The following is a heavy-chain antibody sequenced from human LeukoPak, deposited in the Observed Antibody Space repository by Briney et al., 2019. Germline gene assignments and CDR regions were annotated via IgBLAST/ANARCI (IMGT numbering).Heavy chain of an antibody. CDR1: GYTFTGYY. V-gene: IGHV1-2*02. J-gene: IGHJ4*02. CDR2: INPNSGGT. D-gene: IGHD3-3*01. Sequence: ASVKVSCKASGYTFTGYYMHWVRQAPGEGVERMGWINPNSGGTNYAQKFQGRVTITRDTTRSTAYMELSRLRSDDTAVYYCASRVWVLGFLEWFWGQGTLVTVSS. CDR3: ASRVWVLGFLEWF.